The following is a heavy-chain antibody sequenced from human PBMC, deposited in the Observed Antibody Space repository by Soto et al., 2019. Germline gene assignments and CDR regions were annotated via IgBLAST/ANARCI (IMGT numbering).Heavy chain of an antibody. J-gene: IGHJ4*02. Sequence: QVQLQESGPGLVKPSQTLSLTCTVSGGSISSGGYYWSWIRQHPGKGLEWIGYIYYSGSTYYNPSLKSRVTISVDTSKNQVSLKLSSVTAADTAVYYCARTGYCSGGSCYPIMTRSDYWGQGTLVTVSS. D-gene: IGHD2-15*01. CDR3: ARTGYCSGGSCYPIMTRSDY. CDR2: IYYSGST. V-gene: IGHV4-31*03. CDR1: GGSISSGGYY.